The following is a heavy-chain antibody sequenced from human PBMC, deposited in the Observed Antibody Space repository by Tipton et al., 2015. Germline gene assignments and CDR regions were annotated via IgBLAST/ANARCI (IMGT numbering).Heavy chain of an antibody. V-gene: IGHV4-39*01. CDR3: ATFYVDYDY. CDR2: IYYSGSS. CDR1: GGSIGSTIYY. Sequence: TLSLTCTVSGGSIGSTIYYWGWIRQPPGKGLEWIGSIYYSGSSYYNPSLKSRVAISVDTSKNQFSLKLSSVTASDTAVYYCATFYVDYDYWGQGILVTVSS. D-gene: IGHD2/OR15-2a*01. J-gene: IGHJ4*02.